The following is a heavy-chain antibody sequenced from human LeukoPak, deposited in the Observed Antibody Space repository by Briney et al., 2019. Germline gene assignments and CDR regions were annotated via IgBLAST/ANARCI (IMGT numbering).Heavy chain of an antibody. V-gene: IGHV3-21*01. CDR1: GFTFNSYA. CDR2: ISSSSSYI. Sequence: GGSLRLSRAASGFTFNSYAMSWVRQAPGKGLEWVSSISSSSSYIYYADSVKGRFTISRDNAKNSLYLQMNSLRAEDTAVYYCARVFIAAAPAMDVWGQGTTVTVSS. D-gene: IGHD6-13*01. CDR3: ARVFIAAAPAMDV. J-gene: IGHJ6*02.